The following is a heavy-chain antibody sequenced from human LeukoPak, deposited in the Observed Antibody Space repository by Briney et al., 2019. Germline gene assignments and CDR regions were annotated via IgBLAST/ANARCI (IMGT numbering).Heavy chain of an antibody. CDR3: AREAYGSGSYHFDY. Sequence: ASVKVSCKASGYTFTGYYIHWVRQAPGQGLEWMGWINTNTGNPMYAQGFTGRFVFSLDTSVSTAYLQISSLEAEDTAIYYCAREAYGSGSYHFDYWGQGTLVTASS. V-gene: IGHV7-4-1*02. CDR1: GYTFTGYY. J-gene: IGHJ4*02. D-gene: IGHD3-10*01. CDR2: INTNTGNP.